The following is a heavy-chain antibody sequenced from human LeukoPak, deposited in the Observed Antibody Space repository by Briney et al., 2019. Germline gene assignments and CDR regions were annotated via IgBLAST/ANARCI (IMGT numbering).Heavy chain of an antibody. J-gene: IGHJ6*02. CDR3: ARHVRIAAAGTGSSYYYYGMDV. Sequence: PSETLSLTCTVSGGSISSSSYYWGRIRQPPGKGLEWIGSIYYSGSTYYNPSLKSRVTISVDTSKNQFSLKLSSVTAADTAVYYCARHVRIAAAGTGSSYYYYGMDVWGQGTTVTVSS. CDR2: IYYSGST. D-gene: IGHD6-13*01. V-gene: IGHV4-39*01. CDR1: GGSISSSSYY.